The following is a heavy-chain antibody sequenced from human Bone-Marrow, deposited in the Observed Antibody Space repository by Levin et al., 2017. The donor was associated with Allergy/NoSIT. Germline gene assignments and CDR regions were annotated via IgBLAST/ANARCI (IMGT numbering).Heavy chain of an antibody. CDR1: GFTFSSYG. J-gene: IGHJ4*02. CDR2: ISYDGSNK. CDR3: AKENVDTAMVEPLPGDY. V-gene: IGHV3-30*18. Sequence: PGGSLRLSCAASGFTFSSYGMHWVRQAPGKGLEWVAVISYDGSNKYYADSVKGRFTISRDNSKNTLYLQMNSLRAEDTAVYYCAKENVDTAMVEPLPGDYWGQGTLVTVSS. D-gene: IGHD5-18*01.